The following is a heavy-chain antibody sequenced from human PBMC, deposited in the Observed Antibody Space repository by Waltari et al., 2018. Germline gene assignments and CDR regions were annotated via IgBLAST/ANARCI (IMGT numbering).Heavy chain of an antibody. Sequence: QVQLVQSGAEVKKPGSSVKVSCKASGGTFSSYAISWVRQAPGQGLEWMGRSIPSVGTANYAQKFQGRVTITADKSTSTAYMELSSLRSEDTAVYYCASGADYDFWSGYYKGMDVWGQGTTVTVSS. J-gene: IGHJ6*02. CDR1: GGTFSSYA. D-gene: IGHD3-3*01. CDR2: SIPSVGTA. V-gene: IGHV1-69*08. CDR3: ASGADYDFWSGYYKGMDV.